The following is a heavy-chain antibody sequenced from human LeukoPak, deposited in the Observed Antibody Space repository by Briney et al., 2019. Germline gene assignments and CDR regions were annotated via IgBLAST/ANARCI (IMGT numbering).Heavy chain of an antibody. D-gene: IGHD3-22*01. Sequence: TGGSLRLSCAASGFTFSSYWMSWVRQAPGKGLEWVANIKQDGSEKYYVDSVKGRFTISRDNAKNSLYLQMNSLRAEDTAVYYCAKDPKRFTMMGDAFDIWGQGTMVTVSS. V-gene: IGHV3-7*01. CDR3: AKDPKRFTMMGDAFDI. J-gene: IGHJ3*02. CDR2: IKQDGSEK. CDR1: GFTFSSYW.